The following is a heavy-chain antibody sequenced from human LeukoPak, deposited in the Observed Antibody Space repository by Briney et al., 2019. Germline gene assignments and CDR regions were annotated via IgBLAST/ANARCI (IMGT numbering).Heavy chain of an antibody. CDR2: IYYSGST. V-gene: IGHV4-59*08. Sequence: KPSETLSLTCTVSGVSISYYYWSWLRQPPGKGLVWIGYIYYSGSTTQNPSLKSRVTISLDTSKNQFSLKLSSVTAADTAVYYCARCDAAAGRLHDYGGQGPLVTVSS. CDR1: GVSISYYY. J-gene: IGHJ4*02. D-gene: IGHD6-13*01. CDR3: ARCDAAAGRLHDY.